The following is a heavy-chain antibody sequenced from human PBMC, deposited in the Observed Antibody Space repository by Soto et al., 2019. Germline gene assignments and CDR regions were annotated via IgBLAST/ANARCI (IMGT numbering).Heavy chain of an antibody. CDR1: GFTFSSYG. J-gene: IGHJ6*02. D-gene: IGHD7-27*01. Sequence: QVQLVESGGGVVQPGRSLRLSCAASGFTFSSYGMHWVRQAPGKGLEWVAVISYDGSNKYYADSVKGRFTISRDNSQNTLYLELSSLRAEDTAVYYCAKDLLGPGRAYGMDVWGQGTTVTVSS. V-gene: IGHV3-30*18. CDR3: AKDLLGPGRAYGMDV. CDR2: ISYDGSNK.